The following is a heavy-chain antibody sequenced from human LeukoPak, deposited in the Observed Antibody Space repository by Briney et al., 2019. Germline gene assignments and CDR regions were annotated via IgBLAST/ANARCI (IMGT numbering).Heavy chain of an antibody. V-gene: IGHV4-34*01. CDR2: VNHSGST. J-gene: IGHJ3*02. CDR1: GGSFSGYY. CDR3: ARGSGAFDI. D-gene: IGHD3-10*01. Sequence: SETLSLTCAVYGGSFSGYYWSWIRQPPGKGLEWIGEVNHSGSTNYNPSLKSRVTISVDTSKNQFSLKLSSVTAADTAVYYYARGSGAFDIWGQGTMVTVSS.